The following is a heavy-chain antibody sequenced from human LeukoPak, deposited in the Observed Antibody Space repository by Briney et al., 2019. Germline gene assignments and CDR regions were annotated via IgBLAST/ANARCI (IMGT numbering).Heavy chain of an antibody. CDR2: IYYSGTT. D-gene: IGHD6-19*01. Sequence: SEPLSLLCTVSGGPISNNIYYWGWIRQPPGKGLEWIGSIYYSGTTYYNPSLKSRVTISVDTSKNQFSLKLSSVTAADTAVYYCARSTVAGTRKVDYWGQGTLVTVSS. J-gene: IGHJ4*02. V-gene: IGHV4-39*01. CDR1: GGPISNNIYY. CDR3: ARSTVAGTRKVDY.